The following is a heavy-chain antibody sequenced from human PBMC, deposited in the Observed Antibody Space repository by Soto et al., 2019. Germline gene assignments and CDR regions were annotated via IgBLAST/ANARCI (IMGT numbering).Heavy chain of an antibody. CDR1: GFTFNNAW. CDR3: NTDIGDNWYTLKFDY. J-gene: IGHJ4*02. Sequence: VGSLRLSCAASGFTFNNAWLSWVRQAPGKGLEWVGRIKSKTAGGATEYAAPVKGRFTISRDDSKNTLYLQMSSLKNEDTAVYYCNTDIGDNWYTLKFDYWGQGALVTVSS. D-gene: IGHD1-1*01. CDR2: IKSKTAGGAT. V-gene: IGHV3-15*01.